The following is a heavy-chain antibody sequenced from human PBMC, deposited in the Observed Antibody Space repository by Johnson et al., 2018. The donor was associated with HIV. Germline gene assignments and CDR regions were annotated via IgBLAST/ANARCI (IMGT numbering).Heavy chain of an antibody. J-gene: IGHJ3*02. D-gene: IGHD4-17*01. CDR3: ATLGGTVTTRAIAQPHDAFDI. CDR2: ISYDGSEK. Sequence: VQLVESGGSVVQPGRSLRLSCAASGFTFSSYAMHWVRQAPGKGLEWVAVISYDGSEKYYADSVKCRFTISRDNSKNTLYLQMNSLRAEDTAVYYCATLGGTVTTRAIAQPHDAFDIWGQGTMVTVSS. CDR1: GFTFSSYA. V-gene: IGHV3-30*14.